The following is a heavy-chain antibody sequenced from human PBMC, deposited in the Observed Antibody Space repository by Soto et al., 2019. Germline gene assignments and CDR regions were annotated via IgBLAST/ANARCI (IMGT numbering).Heavy chain of an antibody. CDR1: GFTFSSYG. Sequence: QVQLVESGGGVVQPGRSLRLSCAASGFTFSSYGMHWVRQAPGKGLEWVAVISYDGSNKYYADSVKGRFTISRDNSKNTLYLQRNSLRAEDTAVYYCAKPPGGWYPPFDYWGQGTLVTVSS. V-gene: IGHV3-30*18. J-gene: IGHJ4*02. CDR3: AKPPGGWYPPFDY. CDR2: ISYDGSNK. D-gene: IGHD6-19*01.